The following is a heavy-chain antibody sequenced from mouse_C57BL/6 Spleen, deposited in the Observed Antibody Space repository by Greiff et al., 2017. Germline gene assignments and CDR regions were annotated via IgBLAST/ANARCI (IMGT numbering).Heavy chain of an antibody. J-gene: IGHJ3*01. CDR3: ARTAQATACFAY. CDR1: GYTFTSYW. CDR2: IDPSDSYT. D-gene: IGHD3-2*02. V-gene: IGHV1-50*01. Sequence: QVQLQQPGAELVKPGASVKMSCKASGYTFTSYWMQWVKQRPGQSLEWIGEIDPSDSYTNYNQKFKGKATLTVDTSSSTAYMHLSSQTSEYAAVYCCARTAQATACFAYWGQGTRVTVSA.